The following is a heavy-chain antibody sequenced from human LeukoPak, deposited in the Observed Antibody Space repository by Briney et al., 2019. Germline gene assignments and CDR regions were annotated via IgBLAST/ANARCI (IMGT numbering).Heavy chain of an antibody. CDR3: ARVGVVVPAAWFDP. J-gene: IGHJ5*02. Sequence: ASVKVSCKASGYSFGIFGISWVRQAPGQGLEWMGWISANNGNTKYAQNLQGRVTMTTDTSTSTAYMELRSLRSDDTAVYYCARVGVVVPAAWFDPWGLGTLVTVSS. V-gene: IGHV1-18*01. CDR2: ISANNGNT. CDR1: GYSFGIFG. D-gene: IGHD2-2*01.